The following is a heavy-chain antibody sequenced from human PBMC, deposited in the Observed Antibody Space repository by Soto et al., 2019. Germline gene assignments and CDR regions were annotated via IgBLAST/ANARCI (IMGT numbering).Heavy chain of an antibody. J-gene: IGHJ5*02. CDR3: ARDLNRQWPRLRHWFDP. V-gene: IGHV4-34*01. CDR2: INHSGST. D-gene: IGHD5-12*01. Sequence: SETLSLTCAVYGGSFSGYYWSWIRQPPGKGLEWIGEINHSGSTNYNPSLKSRVTISVDTSKNQFSLKLSSVTAADTAVYYCARDLNRQWPRLRHWFDPWGQGTLVTVSS. CDR1: GGSFSGYY.